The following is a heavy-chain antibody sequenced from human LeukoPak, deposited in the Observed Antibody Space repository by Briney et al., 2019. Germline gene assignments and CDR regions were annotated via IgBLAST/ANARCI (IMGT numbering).Heavy chain of an antibody. V-gene: IGHV1-2*02. CDR3: ARDGDIVVVPAADNSNWFDP. CDR1: GYTFTGYY. J-gene: IGHJ5*02. CDR2: INPNSGGT. Sequence: ASVKVSCKASGYTFTGYYMRWVRQAPGQGLEWMGWINPNSGGTNYAQKFQGRVTMTRDTSISTAYMELSRLRSDDTAVYYCARDGDIVVVPAADNSNWFDPWGQGTLVTVSS. D-gene: IGHD2-2*01.